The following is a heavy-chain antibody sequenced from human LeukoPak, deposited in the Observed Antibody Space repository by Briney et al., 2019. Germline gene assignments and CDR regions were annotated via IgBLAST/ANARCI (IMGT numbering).Heavy chain of an antibody. V-gene: IGHV4-34*01. CDR2: INHSGST. D-gene: IGHD3-3*01. CDR3: ARGGYDFWSGPYYYYYGMDV. Sequence: PSETLSLTCAVYGGSFSGYYWSWIRQPPGKGLEWIGEINHSGSTNYNPSLKSRVTISVDTYKNQFSLKLSSVTAADTAVYYCARGGYDFWSGPYYYYYGMDVWGQGTTVTVSS. CDR1: GGSFSGYY. J-gene: IGHJ6*02.